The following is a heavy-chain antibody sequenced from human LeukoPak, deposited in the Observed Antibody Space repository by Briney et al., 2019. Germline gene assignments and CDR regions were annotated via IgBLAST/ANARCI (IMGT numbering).Heavy chain of an antibody. D-gene: IGHD3/OR15-3a*01. J-gene: IGHJ5*02. V-gene: IGHV4-34*01. CDR1: GGSFSGYY. CDR3: VCPTIFGPVKGWFDP. CDR2: INHSGST. Sequence: KPSETLSLTCAVYGGSFSGYYWSWIRQPPGKGLEWIGEINHSGSTNYNPSLKSRVTISVDTSKNQFSLKLSSVTAADTAVYYQVCPTIFGPVKGWFDPWGQGTLVTVSS.